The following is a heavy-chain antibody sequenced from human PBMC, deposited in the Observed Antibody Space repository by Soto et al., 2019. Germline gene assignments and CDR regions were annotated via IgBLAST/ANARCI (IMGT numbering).Heavy chain of an antibody. CDR3: ARETTVTKGYATYYYGMDV. D-gene: IGHD4-17*01. Sequence: QVQLVQSGAEVKKPGSSVKVSCKASGGTFSSYAISWVRQAPGQGLEWMGGIIPIFGTANYAQKFQGRVTITADESTSTAYMELSSLRSEDTAVYYCARETTVTKGYATYYYGMDVWGQGTTVTVSS. CDR2: IIPIFGTA. CDR1: GGTFSSYA. V-gene: IGHV1-69*12. J-gene: IGHJ6*02.